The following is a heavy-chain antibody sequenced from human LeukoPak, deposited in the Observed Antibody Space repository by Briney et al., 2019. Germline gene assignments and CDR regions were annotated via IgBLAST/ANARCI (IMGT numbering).Heavy chain of an antibody. CDR1: GYTFTSYN. D-gene: IGHD2-2*01. CDR2: MHPNNGNT. Sequence: ASVKVSCKASGYTFTSYNINWVRQAPGQGLEWMAWMHPNNGNTGYAQKFQDRVTVTSNTSISTAYMELRSLTSEDTAVYYCARELIVLEPAARRYNYYMDVWGIGTTVSVSS. CDR3: ARELIVLEPAARRYNYYMDV. J-gene: IGHJ6*03. V-gene: IGHV1-8*03.